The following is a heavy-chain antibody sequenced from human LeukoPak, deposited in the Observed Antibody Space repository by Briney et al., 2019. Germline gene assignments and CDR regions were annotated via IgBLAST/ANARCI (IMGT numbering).Heavy chain of an antibody. J-gene: IGHJ4*02. CDR1: GFTFSSYS. D-gene: IGHD3-22*01. CDR3: ARDQSTEFYDSSGYYSLF. CDR2: ISSSSSYI. Sequence: GGSLRLSCAASGFTFSSYSMNWVRQAPGKGLEWVSSISSSSSYIYYADSVKGRFTISRDNAKNSLYLQMNSLRAEDTAVYYCARDQSTEFYDSSGYYSLFWGQGTLVTVSS. V-gene: IGHV3-21*01.